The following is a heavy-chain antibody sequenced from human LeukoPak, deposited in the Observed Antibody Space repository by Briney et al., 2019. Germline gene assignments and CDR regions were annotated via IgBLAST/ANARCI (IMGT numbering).Heavy chain of an antibody. D-gene: IGHD6-13*01. CDR2: ISSSGSTI. CDR1: GFTLSSYE. CDR3: ARVGVYSSSWPVSDY. J-gene: IGHJ4*02. V-gene: IGHV3-48*03. Sequence: GGSLRLSCAASGFTLSSYEMNWVRQAPGKGLEWVSYISSSGSTIYYADSVKGRFTISRDNAKNSLYLQMNSLRAEDTAVYYCARVGVYSSSWPVSDYWGQGTLVTVSS.